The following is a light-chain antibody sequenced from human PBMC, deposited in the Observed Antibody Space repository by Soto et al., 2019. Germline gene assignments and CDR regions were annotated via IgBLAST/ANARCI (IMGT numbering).Light chain of an antibody. Sequence: QSVLTQPASVSGSPGQSITISCTGTSRDFGGYNYVSWYQQHPGKAPKLMIYDVSNRPSGVSNRFSGSKSGNTASLTISGLQAEDEADYYCSSYTSSSTLVFGTGTKV. J-gene: IGLJ1*01. CDR1: SRDFGGYNY. CDR3: SSYTSSSTLV. CDR2: DVS. V-gene: IGLV2-14*01.